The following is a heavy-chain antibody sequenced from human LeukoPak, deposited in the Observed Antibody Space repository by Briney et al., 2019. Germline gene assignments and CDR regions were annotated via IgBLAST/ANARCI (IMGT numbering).Heavy chain of an antibody. CDR1: GGSISSYY. D-gene: IGHD3-22*01. J-gene: IGHJ4*02. CDR2: IYYSGST. CDR3: AGGSSGYYYSVDY. Sequence: SETLSLTCTVSGGSISSYYWCWIRQPPGKGLEWVGYIYYSGSTNYNPSPTCRVTISVDTSKTQFPLKLRSVTAADTAVYDCAGGSSGYYYSVDYWGQGTLVTVS. V-gene: IGHV4-59*01.